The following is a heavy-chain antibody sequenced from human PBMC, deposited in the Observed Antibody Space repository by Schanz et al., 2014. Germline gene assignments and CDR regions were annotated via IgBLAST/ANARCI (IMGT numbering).Heavy chain of an antibody. CDR3: AKDRQNRVNRVGYYYGMDV. Sequence: EVQLVESGGGLVQPGRSLRLSCAASGFTFDDYAMHWVRQAPGKGLEWVSGISWNSGSIGYADSVKGRFTISRDDAKNSLYLQMNSLRAEDTALYYCAKDRQNRVNRVGYYYGMDVWGQGIQVTVS. CDR1: GFTFDDYA. V-gene: IGHV3-9*01. D-gene: IGHD3-16*01. J-gene: IGHJ6*02. CDR2: ISWNSGSI.